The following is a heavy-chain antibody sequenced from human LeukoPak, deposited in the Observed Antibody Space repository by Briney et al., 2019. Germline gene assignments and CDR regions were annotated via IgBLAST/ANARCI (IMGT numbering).Heavy chain of an antibody. V-gene: IGHV4-59*12. D-gene: IGHD6-13*01. CDR2: IYYSGST. CDR1: GGSISSYY. J-gene: IGHJ5*02. Sequence: PSETLSLTCTVSGGSISSYYWSWIRQPPGKGLEWIGYIYYSGSTNYNPSLKSRVTMSVDTSKNQFSLKLSSVTAADTAVYYCARVGIAAAGSYARGWFDPWGQGTLVTVSS. CDR3: ARVGIAAAGSYARGWFDP.